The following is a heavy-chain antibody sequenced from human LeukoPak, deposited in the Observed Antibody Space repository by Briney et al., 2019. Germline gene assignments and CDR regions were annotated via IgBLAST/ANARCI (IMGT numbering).Heavy chain of an antibody. CDR1: GGSITSGSYY. Sequence: SETLSLTCTVSGGSITSGSYYWAWVRQSPGTGLEGIGSIYQRGTTYYNPSLQSRVTISVDTSKNQFTLNLNSVTAADTAVYYCASPYYYDSSGYFQPDYWGQGTLVTVSS. J-gene: IGHJ4*02. V-gene: IGHV4-39*01. CDR3: ASPYYYDSSGYFQPDY. CDR2: IYQRGTT. D-gene: IGHD3-22*01.